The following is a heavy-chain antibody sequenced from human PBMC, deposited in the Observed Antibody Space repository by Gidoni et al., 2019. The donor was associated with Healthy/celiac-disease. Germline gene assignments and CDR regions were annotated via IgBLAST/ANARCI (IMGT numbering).Heavy chain of an antibody. Sequence: QVQLVQSGAEVMKPGSSLKVFCKASGGTFSRYTSSWVRQAPGQGLEWMGRIIPILGIANYTQKFQGRVTITADKSTSTAYMELSSLRSEDTAVYYCAANYYDSSGYYPLWGQGTLVTVSS. V-gene: IGHV1-69*02. CDR3: AANYYDSSGYYPL. J-gene: IGHJ4*02. D-gene: IGHD3-22*01. CDR1: GGTFSRYT. CDR2: IIPILGIA.